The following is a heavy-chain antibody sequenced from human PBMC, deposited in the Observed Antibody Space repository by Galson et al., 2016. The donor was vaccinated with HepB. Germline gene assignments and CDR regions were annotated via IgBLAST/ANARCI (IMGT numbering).Heavy chain of an antibody. J-gene: IGHJ6*02. CDR1: GFTFSNYV. CDR3: AKSLLGVTLVSYYYGMDF. Sequence: FLRLSCAASGFTFSNYVMNWVRQAPGKGLEWVSAISGSGTNTYYEDPVKGRVTISRDTSKNTLFLQMNSLRAEDTAVYYCAKSLLGVTLVSYYYGMDFWGQGTTVTVSS. D-gene: IGHD2-21*02. V-gene: IGHV3-23*01. CDR2: ISGSGTNT.